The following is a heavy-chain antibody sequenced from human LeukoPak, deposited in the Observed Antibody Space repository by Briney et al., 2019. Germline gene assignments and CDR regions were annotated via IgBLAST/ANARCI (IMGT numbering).Heavy chain of an antibody. Sequence: GGSLRLSCAASGFTFSSYSMNWVRQAPGEGLEWVSYISSSSSTIYYADSVKGRFTISRDNAKNSLYLQMNSLRAEDTAVYYCAKPASLVVVPAATYFDYWGQGTLVTVSS. J-gene: IGHJ4*02. CDR1: GFTFSSYS. D-gene: IGHD2-2*01. CDR3: AKPASLVVVPAATYFDY. CDR2: ISSSSSTI. V-gene: IGHV3-48*01.